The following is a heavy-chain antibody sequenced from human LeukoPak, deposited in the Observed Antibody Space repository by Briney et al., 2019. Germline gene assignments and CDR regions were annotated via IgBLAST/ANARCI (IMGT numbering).Heavy chain of an antibody. D-gene: IGHD1-1*01. CDR1: GGSISSYY. V-gene: IGHV4-59*01. CDR2: IYYSGGT. Sequence: SETLSLTCTVSGGSISSYYWSWIRQPPGKGLEWIGYIYYSGGTNYNPSLKSRVTISVDTSENQFSLKLSSVTAADTAVYYCARVIPPSYDVNAFDIWGQGTMVTVSS. J-gene: IGHJ3*02. CDR3: ARVIPPSYDVNAFDI.